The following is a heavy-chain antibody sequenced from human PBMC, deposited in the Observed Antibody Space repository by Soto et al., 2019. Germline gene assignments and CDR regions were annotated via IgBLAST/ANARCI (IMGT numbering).Heavy chain of an antibody. V-gene: IGHV3-21*01. CDR2: ISSSSSYI. CDR1: GFTFSSYS. J-gene: IGHJ3*02. Sequence: PGGSLRLSCAASGFTFSSYSMNWVRQAPGKGLEWVSSISSSSSYIYYADSVKGRFTISRDNAKSSLYLQMNSLRAEDTAVYYCASSGSSDAFDIWGQGTMVTVSS. D-gene: IGHD3-10*01. CDR3: ASSGSSDAFDI.